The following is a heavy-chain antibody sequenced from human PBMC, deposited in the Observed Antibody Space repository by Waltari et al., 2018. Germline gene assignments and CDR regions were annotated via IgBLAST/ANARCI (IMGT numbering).Heavy chain of an antibody. V-gene: IGHV4-39*01. CDR3: ARRGAFDI. CDR1: GGPIRSSSYY. CDR2: IYYSGST. Sequence: QLQLQESGPGLVKPSETLSLTCTVSGGPIRSSSYYWGWIRQPPGKGLEWIGSIYYSGSTYYNPSLKSRVTISVDTSKNQFSLKLSSVTAADTAVYYCARRGAFDIWGQGTMVTVSS. J-gene: IGHJ3*02.